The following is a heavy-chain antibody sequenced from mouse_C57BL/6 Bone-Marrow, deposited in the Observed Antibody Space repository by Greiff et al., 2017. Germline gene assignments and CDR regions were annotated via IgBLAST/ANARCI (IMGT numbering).Heavy chain of an antibody. CDR3: ASNYGYGWFAY. J-gene: IGHJ3*01. V-gene: IGHV2-6*01. CDR2: IWGVGST. CDR1: GFSLTSYG. D-gene: IGHD2-2*01. Sequence: VMLVESGPGLVAPSQSLSITCTVSGFSLTSYGVDWVRQSPGKGLEWLGVIWGVGSTNYNSALKSRLSISKDNSKSQVFLKMNSLQTDDTAMYYCASNYGYGWFAYWGQGTLVTVSA.